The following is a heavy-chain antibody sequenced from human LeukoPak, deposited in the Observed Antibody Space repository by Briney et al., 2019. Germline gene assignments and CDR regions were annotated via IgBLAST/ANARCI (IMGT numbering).Heavy chain of an antibody. CDR1: GFTFSSYE. Sequence: PGGSLRLSCAASGFTFSSYEMNWVRQAPGKGLEWVSYISSSGSTIYYADSVKGRFTISRDNAKNSLYLQMNSLRAEDTAVYYCARGSLGALRWLQFNFWGQGTLVTVSA. V-gene: IGHV3-48*03. D-gene: IGHD5-24*01. J-gene: IGHJ4*02. CDR3: ARGSLGALRWLQFNF. CDR2: ISSSGSTI.